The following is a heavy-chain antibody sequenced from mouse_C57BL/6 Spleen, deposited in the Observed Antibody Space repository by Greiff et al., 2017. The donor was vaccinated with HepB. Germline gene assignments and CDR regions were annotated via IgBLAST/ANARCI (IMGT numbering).Heavy chain of an antibody. Sequence: VQLKESGPELVKPGASVKISCKASGYSFTGYYMNWVKQSPEKSLEWIGEINPSTGGTTYNQKFKAKATLTVDKSSSTAYMQLKSLTSEDSAVYYCARNIYYYGSSFDYWGQGTTLTVSS. J-gene: IGHJ2*01. D-gene: IGHD1-1*01. CDR1: GYSFTGYY. CDR3: ARNIYYYGSSFDY. CDR2: INPSTGGT. V-gene: IGHV1-42*01.